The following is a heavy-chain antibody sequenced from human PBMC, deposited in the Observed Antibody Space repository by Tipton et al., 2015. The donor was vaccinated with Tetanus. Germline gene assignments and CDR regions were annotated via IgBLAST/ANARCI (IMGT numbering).Heavy chain of an antibody. J-gene: IGHJ6*02. CDR2: FDPNSGGT. CDR1: GYSFTGYY. Sequence: QLVQSGAEVKKPGASVKVSCKASGYSFTGYYIYWVRQAPGQGLEWMGWFDPNSGGTVHAQKFQGRVTITRDTPVSTAYMELGSLRSGETAVYYCARDRSDYICYGMDVWGPGTTVTVS. V-gene: IGHV1-2*02. D-gene: IGHD3-10*01. CDR3: ARDRSDYICYGMDV.